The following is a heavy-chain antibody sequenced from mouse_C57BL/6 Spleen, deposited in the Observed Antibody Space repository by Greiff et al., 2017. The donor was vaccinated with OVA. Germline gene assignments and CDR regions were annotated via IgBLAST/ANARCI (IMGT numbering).Heavy chain of an antibody. V-gene: IGHV1-20*01. CDR2: INPYNGDT. Sequence: VQLQQSGPELVKPGDSVKISCKASGYSFTGSFMNWLMQSHGKSLEWIGRINPYNGDTFSNQTFKGKATLTVDKSSSKAHMELRSLTSEDSAVYYCARLGDYDEGFAYWGKGTLVTVSA. CDR3: ARLGDYDEGFAY. CDR1: GYSFTGSF. J-gene: IGHJ3*01. D-gene: IGHD2-4*01.